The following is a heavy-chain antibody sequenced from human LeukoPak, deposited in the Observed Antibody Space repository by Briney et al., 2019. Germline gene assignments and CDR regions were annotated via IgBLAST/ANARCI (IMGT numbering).Heavy chain of an antibody. Sequence: SETLSLTCTVSGGSISSHYWSWIRQPPGKGLEWIGYIYYSGSTNYNPSLKSRVTISVDTSKNQFSLKLRSVTAADTAVYYCARAGFYYGSGGRYMDVWGKGTTVTVSS. CDR2: IYYSGST. CDR1: GGSISSHY. J-gene: IGHJ6*03. D-gene: IGHD3-10*01. CDR3: ARAGFYYGSGGRYMDV. V-gene: IGHV4-59*11.